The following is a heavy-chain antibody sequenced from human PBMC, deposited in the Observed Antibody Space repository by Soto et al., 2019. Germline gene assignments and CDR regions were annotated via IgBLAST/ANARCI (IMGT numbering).Heavy chain of an antibody. Sequence: ASVKVSCKASGYTFTGYYMHWVRQAPGQGLEWMGWINPNSGGTNYAQKFQGWVTMTRDTSISTAYMELSRLRSDDTAVYYCARVPRLYSSGWSGAFDIWGQGTMVTVSS. CDR3: ARVPRLYSSGWSGAFDI. CDR1: GYTFTGYY. D-gene: IGHD6-19*01. J-gene: IGHJ3*02. CDR2: INPNSGGT. V-gene: IGHV1-2*04.